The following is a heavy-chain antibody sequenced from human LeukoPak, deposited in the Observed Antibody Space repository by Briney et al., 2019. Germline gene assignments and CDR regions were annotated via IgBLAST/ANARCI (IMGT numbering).Heavy chain of an antibody. J-gene: IGHJ4*02. CDR1: GYTFTRCD. CDR3: ARGEYMYGHEIDH. CDR2: MNPDNGNT. Sequence: ASVKVSCKTSGYTFTRCDINWVRQATGQGLEWMGWMNPDNGNTDYAQKFQGRVTMTRNTSIDTVYLELSNLRSEDTAVYYCARGEYMYGHEIDHWGQGTLVTVSS. V-gene: IGHV1-8*01. D-gene: IGHD2-8*01.